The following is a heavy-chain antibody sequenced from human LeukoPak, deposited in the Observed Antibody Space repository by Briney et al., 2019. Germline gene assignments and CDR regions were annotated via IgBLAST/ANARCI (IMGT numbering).Heavy chain of an antibody. V-gene: IGHV3-73*01. CDR3: TRSEGKGFDY. CDR1: TFTFSNAW. J-gene: IGHJ4*02. Sequence: GGSLRLSCAASTFTFSNAWMSWVRQAPGKGLEWVGRIRSKANSYATAYAASVKGRFTISRDDSENTVYLQMNSLKTEDTAVYYCTRSEGKGFDYWGQGALVTVSS. D-gene: IGHD3-3*01. CDR2: IRSKANSYAT.